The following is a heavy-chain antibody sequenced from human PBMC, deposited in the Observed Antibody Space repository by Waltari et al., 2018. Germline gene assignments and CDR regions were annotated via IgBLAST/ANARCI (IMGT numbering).Heavy chain of an antibody. Sequence: EVQLVESGGGLIQSGGSLRLSCEASGFAFSIHWMHWVRHSPGEGLVWVARIKSDGSGAGYADSVKGRFIISRDNAKDTLYLQMNSLKVEDTAMYYCARDDSLWPHYFDHWGQGTLVTVSS. CDR2: IKSDGSGA. V-gene: IGHV3-74*01. CDR1: GFAFSIHW. CDR3: ARDDSLWPHYFDH. J-gene: IGHJ4*02. D-gene: IGHD2-21*01.